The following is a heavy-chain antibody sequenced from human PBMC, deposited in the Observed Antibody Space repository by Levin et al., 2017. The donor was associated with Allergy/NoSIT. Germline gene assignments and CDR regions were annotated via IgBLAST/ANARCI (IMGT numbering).Heavy chain of an antibody. CDR2: INAGSGDT. CDR3: ARDRLPLCGGDCYFVP. Sequence: EASVKVSCKASGYNSFSSYTVHWVRQAPGQRLEWMGWINAGSGDTKVSQTFQGRLTITRDTSARTFYINLNGLTSEDTGIYYCARDRLPLCGGDCYFVPWGQGTLVTVSS. D-gene: IGHD2-21*01. V-gene: IGHV1-3*01. CDR1: GYNSFSSYT. J-gene: IGHJ5*02.